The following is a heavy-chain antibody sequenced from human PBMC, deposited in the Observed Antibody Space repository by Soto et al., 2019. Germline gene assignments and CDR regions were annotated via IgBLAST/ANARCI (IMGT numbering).Heavy chain of an antibody. D-gene: IGHD6-13*01. Sequence: QVQLVQSGAEVKKAGSSVKVSCKVSGGTFSSYFINWVRQAPGQGLEWVGGIIPVFGKASYAEKFQGRVTIPADESTSTAYLELSSLRPDDTAVYYWARGTPSAAAAYYYYGLDVWGQGTTVTVPS. CDR2: IIPVFGKA. J-gene: IGHJ6*02. CDR1: GGTFSSYF. CDR3: ARGTPSAAAAYYYYGLDV. V-gene: IGHV1-69*01.